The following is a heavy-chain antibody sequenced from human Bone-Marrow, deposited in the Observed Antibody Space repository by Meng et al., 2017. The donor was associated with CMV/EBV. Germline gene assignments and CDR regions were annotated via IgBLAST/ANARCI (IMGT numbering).Heavy chain of an antibody. J-gene: IGHJ4*02. V-gene: IGHV4-39*07. D-gene: IGHD3-10*01. CDR1: GGSISSSSYY. Sequence: SETLSLTCTVSGGSISSSSYYWGWIRQPPGKGLEWIGSIYYSGSTYYNPSLKSRVTISADTSKRQFSLKLNSVTAADTAVYYCTRGPGKYYYGSGSYPIDFWGQGTLVTVSS. CDR2: IYYSGST. CDR3: TRGPGKYYYGSGSYPIDF.